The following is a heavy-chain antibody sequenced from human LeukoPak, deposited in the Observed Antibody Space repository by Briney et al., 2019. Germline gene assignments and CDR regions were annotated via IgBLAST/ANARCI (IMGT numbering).Heavy chain of an antibody. Sequence: SETLSLTCAVYGGSFSGYYWSWIRQPPGKGLVWIGEINHSGSTNYNPSLKSRVTISVDTSKNQFSLKLSSVTAADTAVYYCARGFDPEGLREFDYWGQGTLVTVSS. CDR2: INHSGST. D-gene: IGHD4-17*01. J-gene: IGHJ4*02. CDR3: ARGFDPEGLREFDY. V-gene: IGHV4-34*01. CDR1: GGSFSGYY.